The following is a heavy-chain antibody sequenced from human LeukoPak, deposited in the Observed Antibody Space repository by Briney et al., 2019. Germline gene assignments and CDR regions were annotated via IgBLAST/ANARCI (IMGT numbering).Heavy chain of an antibody. Sequence: GGSLRLSCAASGYTFSSYGMHWVRQAPGKGLQWVAVIWYDGSNKYYADSVKGRFTISRDNSKNTLYLQMNSLRAEDTAVYYCARMVGYFDLDYWGQGTLVTVSS. CDR3: ARMVGYFDLDY. J-gene: IGHJ4*02. V-gene: IGHV3-33*01. CDR1: GYTFSSYG. D-gene: IGHD3-9*01. CDR2: IWYDGSNK.